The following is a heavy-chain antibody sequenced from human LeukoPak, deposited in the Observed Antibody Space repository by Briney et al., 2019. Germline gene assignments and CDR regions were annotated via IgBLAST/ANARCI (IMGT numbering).Heavy chain of an antibody. V-gene: IGHV3-7*05. CDR2: INQDGSDK. CDR3: MAPGSYYGY. CDR1: GFSFSNYW. J-gene: IGHJ4*02. D-gene: IGHD1-26*01. Sequence: GGSLRLSCAASGFSFSNYWMSYVRQAPGKGLEWVANINQDGSDKYYVDSVKGRFTISRDNAKNSLFLQMNSLRAEDTAVYYCMAPGSYYGYWGQGTLVTVSS.